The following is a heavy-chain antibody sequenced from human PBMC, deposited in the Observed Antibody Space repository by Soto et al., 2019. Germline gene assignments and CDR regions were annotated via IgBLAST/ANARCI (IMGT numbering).Heavy chain of an antibody. CDR2: IIPIFGTA. Sequence: SVKVSCNASGGTFSSYAISWVRQAPGQGLEWMGGIIPIFGTANYAQKFQGRVTITADESTSTAYMELSSLRSEDTAVYYCARDRGPITMARGRESYKRFDPCGQGTLVTVSS. V-gene: IGHV1-69*13. D-gene: IGHD3-10*01. CDR3: ARDRGPITMARGRESYKRFDP. J-gene: IGHJ5*02. CDR1: GGTFSSYA.